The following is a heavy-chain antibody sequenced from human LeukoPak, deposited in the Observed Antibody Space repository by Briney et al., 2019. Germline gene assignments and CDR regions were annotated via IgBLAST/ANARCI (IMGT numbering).Heavy chain of an antibody. Sequence: SETQSLTCAVYGGSFSGYYWSWIRQPPGKGLEWIGEINHSGSTNYNPSLKSRVTISVDTSKSQFSLKLSSVTAADTAVYYCARGVCSGGSCLDYWGQGTLVTVSS. CDR3: ARGVCSGGSCLDY. D-gene: IGHD2-15*01. V-gene: IGHV4-34*01. CDR2: INHSGST. CDR1: GGSFSGYY. J-gene: IGHJ4*02.